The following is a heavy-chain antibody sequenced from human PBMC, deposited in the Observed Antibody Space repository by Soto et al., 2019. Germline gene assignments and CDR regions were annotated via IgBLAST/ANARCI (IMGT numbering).Heavy chain of an antibody. CDR1: GFTFSSYG. V-gene: IGHV3-33*01. Sequence: GGSLRLSCAASGFTFSSYGMHWVRQAPGKGLEWVAVIWYDGSNKYYADSVKGRFTISRDNSKNTLYLQMNSLRAEDTAVYYCARDLLDYSDYYFDYWGQGTLVTVSS. CDR3: ARDLLDYSDYYFDY. D-gene: IGHD4-4*01. CDR2: IWYDGSNK. J-gene: IGHJ4*02.